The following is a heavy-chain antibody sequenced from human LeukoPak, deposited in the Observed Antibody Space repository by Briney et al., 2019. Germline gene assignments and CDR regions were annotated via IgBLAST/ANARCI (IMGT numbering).Heavy chain of an antibody. CDR2: IFYSGST. Sequence: SETLSLTCTVSSGSISTGNYYWGWVRQPPGKALEWIGNIFYSGSTYYSPSLKSRVTISLDTSRNQFSLKLSSVTAADTAVYYCARGLSGSPARFDYWGQGTLVTVSS. J-gene: IGHJ4*02. V-gene: IGHV4-39*07. D-gene: IGHD1-26*01. CDR3: ARGLSGSPARFDY. CDR1: SGSISTGNYY.